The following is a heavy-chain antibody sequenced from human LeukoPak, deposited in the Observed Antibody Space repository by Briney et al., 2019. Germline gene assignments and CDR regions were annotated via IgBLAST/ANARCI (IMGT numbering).Heavy chain of an antibody. CDR3: ARHGDYYVSSGYLDY. CDR1: GGSISSYY. J-gene: IGHJ4*02. D-gene: IGHD3-22*01. Sequence: SETLSLTCTVSGGSISSYYWSWIRQPPGKGLEWIGYIYYSGSTNYNPSLKSRVTISVDTSKNQFSLKLSSVTAADTAVYYCARHGDYYVSSGYLDYWGQGTLVTVSS. CDR2: IYYSGST. V-gene: IGHV4-59*08.